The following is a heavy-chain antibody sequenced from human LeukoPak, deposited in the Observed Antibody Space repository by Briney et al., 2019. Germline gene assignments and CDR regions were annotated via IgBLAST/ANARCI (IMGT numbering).Heavy chain of an antibody. Sequence: GGSLRLSCAASGFTFSTAWMSWVRQAPGKGLEWVGRIKSKTDGGTTEYAAPVKGRFTISRDDSKNTLYLQMDSLIIDDTAVYYCLYAPDYWGQGTLVTVSS. CDR1: GFTFSTAW. CDR2: IKSKTDGGTT. CDR3: LYAPDY. D-gene: IGHD2-8*01. J-gene: IGHJ4*02. V-gene: IGHV3-15*01.